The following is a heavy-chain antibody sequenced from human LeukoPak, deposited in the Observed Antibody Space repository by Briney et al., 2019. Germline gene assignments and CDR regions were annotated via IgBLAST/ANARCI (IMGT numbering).Heavy chain of an antibody. D-gene: IGHD3-10*01. CDR1: GGSISSYY. CDR3: ARGSICLSYYGSGSYCSWFDP. V-gene: IGHV4-34*01. CDR2: INHSGST. J-gene: IGHJ5*02. Sequence: PSETLSLTCTVSGGSISSYYWSWIRQPPGKGLEWIGEINHSGSTNYNPSLKSRVTISVDTSKNQFSLKLSSVTAADTAVYYCARGSICLSYYGSGSYCSWFDPWGQGTLVTVSS.